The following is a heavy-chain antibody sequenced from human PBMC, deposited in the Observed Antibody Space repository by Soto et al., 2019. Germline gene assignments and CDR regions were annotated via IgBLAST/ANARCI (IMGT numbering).Heavy chain of an antibody. V-gene: IGHV3-23*01. D-gene: IGHD2-15*01. J-gene: IGHJ4*02. CDR2: FSGSGDTT. Sequence: GGSLRLSCAASGFTFSSYAMSWVRQAPGKGLEWVSGFSGSGDTTYHAASVKGRFTISRDNSKNTLYLQMNSLRAEDTAVYYCAKHSAGNCYSNFDYWGQGTLVTVSS. CDR3: AKHSAGNCYSNFDY. CDR1: GFTFSSYA.